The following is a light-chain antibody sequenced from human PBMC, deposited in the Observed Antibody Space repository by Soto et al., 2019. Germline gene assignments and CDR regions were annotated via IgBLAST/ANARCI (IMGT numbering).Light chain of an antibody. CDR1: QGVSSA. Sequence: AIELTQSPSSLYTSVGDRDTITCRASQGVSSALAWYQQKPGKAPNLLIYDASSLQSGVPSRFSGSGSGTEVTLTITGLQPDDFATYYCQQYKTYPWSFGQGTKVDIK. J-gene: IGKJ1*01. CDR2: DAS. V-gene: IGKV1-13*02. CDR3: QQYKTYPWS.